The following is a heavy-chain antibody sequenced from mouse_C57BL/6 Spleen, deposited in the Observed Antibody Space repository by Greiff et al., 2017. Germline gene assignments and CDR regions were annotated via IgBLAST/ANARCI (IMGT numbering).Heavy chain of an antibody. D-gene: IGHD1-1*01. Sequence: QVQLQQSGPELVKPGASVKISCKASGYAFSSSWMNWVKQRPGKGLEWIGRIYPGDGDTNYNGKFKGKATLTADKSCSPAYMQLSSLTSEDSAVYFCARGAYGSSPSPMDYWGQGTSVTVSS. CDR2: IYPGDGDT. J-gene: IGHJ4*01. CDR3: ARGAYGSSPSPMDY. V-gene: IGHV1-82*01. CDR1: GYAFSSSW.